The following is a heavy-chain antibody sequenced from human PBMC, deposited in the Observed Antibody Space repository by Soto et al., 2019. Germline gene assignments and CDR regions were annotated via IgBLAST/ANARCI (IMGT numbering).Heavy chain of an antibody. V-gene: IGHV3-64*01. Sequence: GSLRLSCAAPGFTFSSYAMHWVRQAPGKGLEYVSAISSNGGSTYYANSVKGRFTISRDNSKNTLYLQMGSLRAEDMAVYYCARVPRRQQLGNDDFDIWGQGTMVTVSS. CDR2: ISSNGGST. CDR1: GFTFSSYA. J-gene: IGHJ3*02. D-gene: IGHD6-6*01. CDR3: ARVPRRQQLGNDDFDI.